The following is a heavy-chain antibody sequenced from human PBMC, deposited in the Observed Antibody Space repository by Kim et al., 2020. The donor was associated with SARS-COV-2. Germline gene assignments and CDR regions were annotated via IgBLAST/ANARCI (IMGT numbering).Heavy chain of an antibody. D-gene: IGHD4-17*01. CDR3: ARDGSATVTSTFDY. Sequence: ASVKVSCKASGYTFTGYYMHWVRQAPGQGLEWMGWINPNSGGTNYAQKFQGRVTMTRDTSISTAYMELSRLRSGDTAVYYCARDGSATVTSTFDYWGQGTLVTVSS. CDR2: INPNSGGT. V-gene: IGHV1-2*02. CDR1: GYTFTGYY. J-gene: IGHJ4*02.